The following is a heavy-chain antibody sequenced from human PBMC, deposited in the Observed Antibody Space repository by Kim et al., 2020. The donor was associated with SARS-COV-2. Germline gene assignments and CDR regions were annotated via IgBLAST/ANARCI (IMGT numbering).Heavy chain of an antibody. J-gene: IGHJ3*02. V-gene: IGHV3-23*01. CDR3: AKDRWRESSGWYPDAFDI. Sequence: GGSLRLSCAASGFTFSSYAMSWVRQAPGKGLEWVSAISGSGGSTYYADYVKGRFTISRDNSKNTLYLQMNSLRAEDTAVYYCAKDRWRESSGWYPDAFDIWGQGTMVTVSS. CDR2: ISGSGGST. CDR1: GFTFSSYA. D-gene: IGHD6-19*01.